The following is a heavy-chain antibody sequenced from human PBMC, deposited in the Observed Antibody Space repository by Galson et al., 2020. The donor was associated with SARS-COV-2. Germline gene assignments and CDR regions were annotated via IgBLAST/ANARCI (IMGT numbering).Heavy chain of an antibody. D-gene: IGHD2-15*01. J-gene: IGHJ4*02. Sequence: SLKISCAASGFTFNNFGMHWVRQAPGKGLEWVAVIFYDGSNQYYADSVRGRFTISRDNSKNTLFLQMNSLRAEDTAIYYCARDANVGGISPWYWGQGSLVTVSS. V-gene: IGHV3-33*01. CDR2: IFYDGSNQ. CDR1: GFTFNNFG. CDR3: ARDANVGGISPWY.